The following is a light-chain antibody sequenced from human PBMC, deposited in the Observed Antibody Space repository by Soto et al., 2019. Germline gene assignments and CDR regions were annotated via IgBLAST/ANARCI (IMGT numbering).Light chain of an antibody. CDR1: QSVSSSY. CDR3: QQYSTSLFS. CDR2: GTS. Sequence: IVLTQSTGPLSLSPGERATLSCRHSQSVSSSYLAWYQQKPGQAPRLLIYGTSSRATGIPDRFSGSGSGTDFTLTISRLEPEDFAVYYCQQYSTSLFSVGPGTKVDIK. V-gene: IGKV3-20*01. J-gene: IGKJ3*01.